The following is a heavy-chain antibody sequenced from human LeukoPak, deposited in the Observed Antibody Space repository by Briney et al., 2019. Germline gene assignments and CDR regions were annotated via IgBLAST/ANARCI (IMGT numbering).Heavy chain of an antibody. CDR3: ARGDGYNYGDFDY. V-gene: IGHV1-46*01. Sequence: GASVKVSCEASGYTFTSYYMHWVRQAPGQGLEWMGIINPSGGSTSYAQKFQGRVTITADKSTSTAYMELSSLRSEDTAVYYCARGDGYNYGDFDYWGQGTLVTVSS. J-gene: IGHJ4*02. D-gene: IGHD5-24*01. CDR2: INPSGGST. CDR1: GYTFTSYY.